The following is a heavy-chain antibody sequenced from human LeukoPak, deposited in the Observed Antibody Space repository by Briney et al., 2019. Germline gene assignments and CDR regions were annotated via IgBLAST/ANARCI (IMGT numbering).Heavy chain of an antibody. J-gene: IGHJ4*02. D-gene: IGHD3-16*01. Sequence: PGGTLRLSCAASGFTFSNYGMSWVRQAPGKGLEWVSSIRSSGDSTYYADSVKGRFTISRDNSKNTLYLQMNSLRAEDTAVYYCAKDQMMGSRYWGQGTLVTVSS. CDR2: IRSSGDST. CDR3: AKDQMMGSRY. CDR1: GFTFSNYG. V-gene: IGHV3-23*01.